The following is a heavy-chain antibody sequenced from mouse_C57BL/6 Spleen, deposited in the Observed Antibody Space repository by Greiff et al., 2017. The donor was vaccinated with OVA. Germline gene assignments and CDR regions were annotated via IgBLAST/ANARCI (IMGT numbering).Heavy chain of an antibody. CDR3: ARKGLYYYGSSPYYAMDY. CDR1: GFSLTSYG. J-gene: IGHJ4*01. Sequence: VMLVESGPGLVQPSQSLSITCTVSGFSLTSYGVHWVRQSPGKGLEWLGVIWSGGSTDYNAAFISRLSISKDNSKSQVFFKMNSLQADDTAIYYCARKGLYYYGSSPYYAMDYWGQGTSVTVSS. D-gene: IGHD1-1*01. CDR2: IWSGGST. V-gene: IGHV2-2*01.